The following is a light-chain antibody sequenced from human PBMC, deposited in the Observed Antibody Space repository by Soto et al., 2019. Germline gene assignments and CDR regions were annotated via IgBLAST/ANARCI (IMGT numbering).Light chain of an antibody. J-gene: IGKJ2*03. Sequence: ESVLTQSPGTLSLSPGEGATLSCRSSQSVIRNYLAWYQKKPGQAPRLLIYGASSRATGIPDRFSGSGSGTDFTHTISRLEPEDFAVYYCQKYDTSTYSFGQGTKLEIK. CDR3: QKYDTSTYS. CDR1: QSVIRNY. V-gene: IGKV3-20*01. CDR2: GAS.